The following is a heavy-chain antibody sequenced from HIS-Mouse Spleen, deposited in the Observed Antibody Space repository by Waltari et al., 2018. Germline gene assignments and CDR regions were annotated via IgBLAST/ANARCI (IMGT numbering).Heavy chain of an antibody. CDR3: AREIPYSSSWYDWYFDL. CDR1: GGSISSRSSY. V-gene: IGHV4-39*07. D-gene: IGHD6-13*01. Sequence: QLQLQESGPGLVKPSETLSLTCTVSGGSISSRSSYWGWIRQPPGKGLEWIGSIDYSGSTYYNPSLKSRVTISVDTSKNQFSLKLSSVTAADTAVYYCAREIPYSSSWYDWYFDLWGRGTLVTVSS. CDR2: IDYSGST. J-gene: IGHJ2*01.